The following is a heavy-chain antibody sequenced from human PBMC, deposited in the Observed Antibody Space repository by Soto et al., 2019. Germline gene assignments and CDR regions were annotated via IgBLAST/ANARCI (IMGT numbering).Heavy chain of an antibody. J-gene: IGHJ6*02. V-gene: IGHV3-66*01. CDR3: VRENYYYGMDV. CDR1: GLTVCVNL. Sequence: GGSLRLSCAASGLTVCVNLMNWVRQGSGKGLEWVSVINSGGSTDYADSVKGRFTISRDISRNTLYLQMNSLRAEDTAVYYCVRENYYYGMDVWGQGTTVTVSS. CDR2: INSGGST.